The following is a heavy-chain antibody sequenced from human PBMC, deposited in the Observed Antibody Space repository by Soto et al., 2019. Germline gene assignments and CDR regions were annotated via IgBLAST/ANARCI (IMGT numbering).Heavy chain of an antibody. J-gene: IGHJ4*02. CDR3: ALPKNTLGWYNF. D-gene: IGHD6-19*01. CDR1: GYTFINYH. Sequence: QVQVVQSGAEVKKPGASVKVSCKTSGYTFINYHVHWVRRAPGQGLEWMGAINPNGGSTTYAQHLQVRITMTSDASTSTVYMDLSSLRSDDTAVYYCALPKNTLGWYNFWGQGSLVTVS. V-gene: IGHV1-46*01. CDR2: INPNGGST.